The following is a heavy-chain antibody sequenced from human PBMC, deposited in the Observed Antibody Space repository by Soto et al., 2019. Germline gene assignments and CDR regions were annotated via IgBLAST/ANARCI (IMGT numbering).Heavy chain of an antibody. CDR3: AKDAEVEDIVVVPAAMGFDE. J-gene: IGHJ4*02. V-gene: IGHV3-23*01. CDR1: GFTFSSYA. Sequence: GSLRLSCAASGFTFSSYAMSWVRQAPGKGLEWVSAISGSGGSTYYADSVKGRFTISRDNSKNTLYLQMNSLRAEDTAVYYCAKDAEVEDIVVVPAAMGFDEWGQGTLVTVSS. D-gene: IGHD2-2*01. CDR2: ISGSGGST.